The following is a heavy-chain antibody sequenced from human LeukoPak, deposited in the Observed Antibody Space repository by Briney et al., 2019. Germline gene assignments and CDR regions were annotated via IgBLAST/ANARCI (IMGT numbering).Heavy chain of an antibody. Sequence: PSQTLSLTCTVSGGSISSGGYYWSWIRQHPGKGLEWIGYIYYSGSTYYNPSLKSRVTTSVDTSKNQFSLKLSSVTAADTAVYYCARDGAGGYSSGWSYYYYGMDVWGQGTTVIVSS. CDR1: GGSISSGGYY. J-gene: IGHJ6*02. V-gene: IGHV4-31*03. D-gene: IGHD6-19*01. CDR2: IYYSGST. CDR3: ARDGAGGYSSGWSYYYYGMDV.